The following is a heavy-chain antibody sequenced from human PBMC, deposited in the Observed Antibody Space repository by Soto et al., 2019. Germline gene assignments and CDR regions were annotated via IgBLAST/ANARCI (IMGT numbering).Heavy chain of an antibody. Sequence: ASVKVSCKVSGYTLTELSMHWVRQAPGKGLEWMGGFDPEDGETIYAQKFQGRVTMTEDTSTDTAYMELSSLRSEDTAVYYCATDNVYDNAFEIWGQGTMVTVSS. CDR2: FDPEDGET. CDR1: GYTLTELS. J-gene: IGHJ3*02. CDR3: ATDNVYDNAFEI. V-gene: IGHV1-24*01. D-gene: IGHD3-9*01.